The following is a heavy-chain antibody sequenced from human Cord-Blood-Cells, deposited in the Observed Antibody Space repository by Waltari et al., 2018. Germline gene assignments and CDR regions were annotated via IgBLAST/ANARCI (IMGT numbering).Heavy chain of an antibody. D-gene: IGHD6-6*01. CDR1: GDSGSCNSAD. CDR3: AAEGSSSHTHKDAFDI. CDR2: TYYRIKWYN. V-gene: IGHV6-1*01. J-gene: IGHJ3*02. Sequence: QVQLQPPAPGLLTPSQTISLTCAISGDSGSCNSADWNWVRQSRLRGLEWLGSTYYRIKWYNEYAGAVNRRITSNADTTKNQISLQLNSVTPEGTAVDYCAAEGSSSHTHKDAFDIWGQGTMVTVSS.